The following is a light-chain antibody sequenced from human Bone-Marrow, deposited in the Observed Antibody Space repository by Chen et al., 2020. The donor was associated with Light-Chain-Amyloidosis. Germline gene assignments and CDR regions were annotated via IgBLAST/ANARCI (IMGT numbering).Light chain of an antibody. CDR3: CSYAGSSTYV. CDR2: EGS. V-gene: IGLV2-23*01. Sequence: HSALTQPASVSVSPGQSITISCTGTRSDVRSYNLFSWYQHHPGKAPKLMIYEGSKRPSGVSNRFSGSKSGNTSSLTISGLQAEDEADYYCCSYAGSSTYVFGTGTKVTVL. CDR1: RSDVRSYNL. J-gene: IGLJ1*01.